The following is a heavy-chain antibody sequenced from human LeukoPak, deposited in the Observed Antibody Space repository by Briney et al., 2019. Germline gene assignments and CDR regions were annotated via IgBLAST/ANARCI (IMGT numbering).Heavy chain of an antibody. CDR3: TRALDY. V-gene: IGHV3-74*01. CDR1: GFSFSSYW. CDR2: INGDGSST. Sequence: RGSLRLSCAASGFSFSSYWMHWVRQAPGKGLVWVSRINGDGSSTNYADSVKGRFTTSRDNAENTVYLQMDSLTVEDTAVYYCTRALDYWGQGTLVTVSS. J-gene: IGHJ4*02.